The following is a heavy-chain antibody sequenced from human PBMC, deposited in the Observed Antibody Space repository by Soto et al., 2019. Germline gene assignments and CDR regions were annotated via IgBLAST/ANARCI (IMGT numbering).Heavy chain of an antibody. D-gene: IGHD5-18*01. V-gene: IGHV4-30-2*01. J-gene: IGHJ4*02. Sequence: SETLSLTCAVSGGSISSCGYSWSWIRQPPGKGLEWIGYIYHSGSTYYNPSLKSRVTISVDRSKNQFSLKLSSVTAADTAVYYCARIGYSYGAHFDYWGQGTLVTVSS. CDR2: IYHSGST. CDR1: GGSISSCGYS. CDR3: ARIGYSYGAHFDY.